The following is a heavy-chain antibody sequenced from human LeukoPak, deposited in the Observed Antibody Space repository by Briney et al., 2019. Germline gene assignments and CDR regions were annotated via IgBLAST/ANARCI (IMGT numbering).Heavy chain of an antibody. J-gene: IGHJ5*02. Sequence: ASVKVSXKASGYTFTGYYMHWVRQAPGQGLEWMGWINPNSGGTNYAQKFQGRVTMTRDTSISTAYMELSRLRFDDTAVYYCARGYSGYAKPFDPWGQGTLVTVSS. V-gene: IGHV1-2*02. CDR3: ARGYSGYAKPFDP. D-gene: IGHD5-12*01. CDR2: INPNSGGT. CDR1: GYTFTGYY.